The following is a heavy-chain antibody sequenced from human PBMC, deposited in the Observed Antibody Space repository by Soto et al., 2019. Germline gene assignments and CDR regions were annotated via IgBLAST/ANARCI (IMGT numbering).Heavy chain of an antibody. D-gene: IGHD2-15*01. CDR2: IYYSGST. CDR1: GGSISSGGYY. V-gene: IGHV4-31*03. J-gene: IGHJ5*02. CDR3: ARGLGYCSGGSCYPGLFFDP. Sequence: SETLSLTCTVSGGSISSGGYYWSWIRQHPGKGLEWIGYIYYSGSTYYNPSLKSRVTISVDTSKNQFSLKLSSVTAADTAVYYCARGLGYCSGGSCYPGLFFDPWGQGTLVTVSS.